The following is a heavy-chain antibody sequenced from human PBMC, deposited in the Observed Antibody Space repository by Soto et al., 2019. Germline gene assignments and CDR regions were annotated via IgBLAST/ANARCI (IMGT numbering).Heavy chain of an antibody. J-gene: IGHJ4*02. D-gene: IGHD4-4*01. CDR1: GGSISSGGYY. V-gene: IGHV4-31*03. CDR2: IYYSGST. Sequence: QVQLQESGPGLVKPSQTLSLTCTVSGGSISSGGYYWSWIRQHPGKGLEWIGYIYYSGSTCYNPSFMRRLKSSVDKSKSDVTLELSSVTGADAAGYYCARELRANAVTTADYWGQGTLVTVSS. CDR3: ARELRANAVTTADY.